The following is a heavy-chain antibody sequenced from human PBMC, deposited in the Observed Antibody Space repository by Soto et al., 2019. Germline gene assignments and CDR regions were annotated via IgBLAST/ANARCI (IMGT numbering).Heavy chain of an antibody. D-gene: IGHD6-19*01. J-gene: IGHJ5*02. CDR1: GYTFTSYG. Sequence: QVQLVQSGAEVKKPGASVKVSCKASGYTFTSYGISWVRQAPGQGLEWMGWISAYNGNTNYAQKLHGRVTMTTDTSTSTAYMELRSLRSDDTAVYYCARGQSSGWYGWNNWFDPWGQGTLVTVSS. CDR3: ARGQSSGWYGWNNWFDP. V-gene: IGHV1-18*04. CDR2: ISAYNGNT.